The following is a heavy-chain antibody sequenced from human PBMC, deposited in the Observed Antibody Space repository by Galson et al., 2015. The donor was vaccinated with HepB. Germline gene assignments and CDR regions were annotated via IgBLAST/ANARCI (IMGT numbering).Heavy chain of an antibody. CDR1: GFTFSTYS. Sequence: SLRLSCAASGFTFSTYSMSWVRQAPGKGLEWVSYITGSSSTIYYADSVNGRFIISRDNAKNTLYLQMNSLRAEDTAVYYCARDQTSTVTTGGFDYWGQGTLVTVSS. J-gene: IGHJ4*02. V-gene: IGHV3-48*04. D-gene: IGHD4-11*01. CDR2: ITGSSSTI. CDR3: ARDQTSTVTTGGFDY.